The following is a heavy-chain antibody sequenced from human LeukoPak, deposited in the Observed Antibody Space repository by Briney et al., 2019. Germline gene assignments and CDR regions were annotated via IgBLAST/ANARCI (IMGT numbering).Heavy chain of an antibody. CDR1: GFTFSTYW. Sequence: GGSLRLSCAASGFTFSTYWMAWVRQAPGQGREGGANIKGDESAKHQADSVKGRFTISRDNAKNSLYLQMNSLRADDTAVYYCARVGGELLPLDYWGQGTLVTVSS. J-gene: IGHJ4*02. CDR2: IKGDESAK. V-gene: IGHV3-7*01. CDR3: ARVGGELLPLDY. D-gene: IGHD1-26*01.